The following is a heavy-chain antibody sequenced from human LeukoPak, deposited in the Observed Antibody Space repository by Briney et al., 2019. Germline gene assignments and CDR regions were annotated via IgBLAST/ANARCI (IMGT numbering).Heavy chain of an antibody. D-gene: IGHD3-22*01. CDR2: IYYSGST. CDR1: GGSISSYY. J-gene: IGHJ6*02. Sequence: PSETLSLTCTVSGGSISSYYWSWIRQPPGKGLEWIGYIYYSGSTNYNPSLKSRVTISVDTSKNQFSLKLSSVTAADTALYYCARQQYYYDNSGSWFYYYGMDVWGPGTTVTASS. V-gene: IGHV4-59*08. CDR3: ARQQYYYDNSGSWFYYYGMDV.